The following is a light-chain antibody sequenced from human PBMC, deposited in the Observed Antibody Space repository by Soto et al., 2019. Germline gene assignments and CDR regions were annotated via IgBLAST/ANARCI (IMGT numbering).Light chain of an antibody. CDR1: QSISSN. CDR3: QMYNNWLAT. CDR2: GAD. V-gene: IGKV3-15*01. J-gene: IGKJ4*01. Sequence: EIVMTQSPATLSVSPGERATLSCRANQSISSNLAWYQQKPGQAPRLLIYGADTRATGIPARFSGSGSGTDFTLTISGLQSEDFAVYYCQMYNNWLATFGGGTKVDIK.